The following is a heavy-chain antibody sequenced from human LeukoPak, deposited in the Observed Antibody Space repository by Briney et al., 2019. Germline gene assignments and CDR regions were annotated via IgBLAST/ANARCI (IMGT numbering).Heavy chain of an antibody. J-gene: IGHJ6*03. CDR2: IRYDGSNK. V-gene: IGHV3-30*02. D-gene: IGHD1-26*01. CDR3: ARDRGGSYYYYMDV. Sequence: PGGSLRLSCAASGFTFISYGMHWVRQAPGKGLEWVAFIRYDGSNKYYADSVKGRFTISRDNSKNTLYLQMNSLRAEDTALYYCARDRGGSYYYYMDVWGKGTTVTVSS. CDR1: GFTFISYG.